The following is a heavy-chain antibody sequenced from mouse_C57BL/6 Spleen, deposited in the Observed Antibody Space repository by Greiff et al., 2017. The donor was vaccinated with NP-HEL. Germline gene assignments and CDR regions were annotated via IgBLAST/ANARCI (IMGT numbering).Heavy chain of an antibody. Sequence: QVQLQQPGAELVRPGSSVKLSCKASGYTFTSYWMDWVKQRPGQCLEWIGNIYPSDSETHYNQKFKDKATLTVDKSSSTAYMQLSSLTSEDSAVYYCARHYSNLYYAMDYWGQGTSVTVSS. D-gene: IGHD2-5*01. CDR2: IYPSDSET. CDR1: GYTFTSYW. V-gene: IGHV1-61*01. J-gene: IGHJ4*01. CDR3: ARHYSNLYYAMDY.